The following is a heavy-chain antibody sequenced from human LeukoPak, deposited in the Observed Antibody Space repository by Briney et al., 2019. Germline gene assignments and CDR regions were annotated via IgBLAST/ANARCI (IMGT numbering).Heavy chain of an antibody. CDR2: IYYSGST. CDR3: ARRVSYSSGWALGFDP. J-gene: IGHJ5*02. CDR1: GGSISSSSYY. Sequence: PSETLSLTCTVSGGSISSSSYYWGWIRQLPGKGLEWIGSIYYSGSTYYNPSLKSRVTISVDTSKNQFSLKLSSVTAADTAVYYCARRVSYSSGWALGFDPWGQGTLVTVSS. V-gene: IGHV4-39*01. D-gene: IGHD6-19*01.